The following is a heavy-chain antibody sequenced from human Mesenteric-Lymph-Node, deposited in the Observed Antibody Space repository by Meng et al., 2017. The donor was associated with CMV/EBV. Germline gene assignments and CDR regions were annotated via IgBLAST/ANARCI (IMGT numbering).Heavy chain of an antibody. V-gene: IGHV3-23*01. CDR2: ITGSGGIT. CDR3: AKSYGGNLKDAFDI. J-gene: IGHJ3*02. Sequence: GGSLRLSCAASGFTFSNAWMSWVRQAPGKGLEWVSVITGSGGITYYADSVKGRFTISRDNSEDTLYLQMNSLRAEDTAVYHCAKSYGGNLKDAFDIWGQGTMVTVSS. D-gene: IGHD4-23*01. CDR1: GFTFSNAW.